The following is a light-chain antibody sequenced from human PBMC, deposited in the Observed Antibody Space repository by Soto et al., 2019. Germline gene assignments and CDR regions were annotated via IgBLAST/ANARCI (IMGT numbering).Light chain of an antibody. CDR2: EAS. CDR3: HHYGRSPIFT. CDR1: QTVASNR. V-gene: IGKV3-20*01. J-gene: IGKJ3*01. Sequence: EVVLTQSPGTPSLSAGERATLSCRASQTVASNRLAWYQQKPGQAPRLLIYEASTRAAGIPDRFSGSGSGTDFTLTISRLEPEDFGVFFCHHYGRSPIFTFGPGTTVDMK.